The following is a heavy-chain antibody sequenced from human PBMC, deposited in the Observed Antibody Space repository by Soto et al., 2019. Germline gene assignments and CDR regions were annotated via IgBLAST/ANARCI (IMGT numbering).Heavy chain of an antibody. J-gene: IGHJ4*02. V-gene: IGHV4-34*01. Sequence: SETLSLTCAVYGGSFSGYYWSWIRQPPGKGLEWIGEINHSGSTNYNPSLKSRVTISVDTSKNQFSLKLSSVTAADTAVYYCASNSWEFNYWGQGTLVTVSS. CDR2: INHSGST. D-gene: IGHD6-13*01. CDR1: GGSFSGYY. CDR3: ASNSWEFNY.